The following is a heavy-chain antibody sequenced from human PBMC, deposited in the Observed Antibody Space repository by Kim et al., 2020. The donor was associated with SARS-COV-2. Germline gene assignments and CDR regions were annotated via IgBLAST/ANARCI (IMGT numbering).Heavy chain of an antibody. CDR1: GYSISSGYY. CDR3: ARIKYDFWSGYSPTFDY. D-gene: IGHD3-3*01. V-gene: IGHV4-38-2*02. Sequence: SETLSLTCTVSGYSISSGYYWGWIRQPPGKGLEWIGSIYHSGSTYYNPSLKSRVTISVDTSKNQFSLKLSSVTAADTAVYYCARIKYDFWSGYSPTFDYWGQGTLFTVSS. CDR2: IYHSGST. J-gene: IGHJ4*02.